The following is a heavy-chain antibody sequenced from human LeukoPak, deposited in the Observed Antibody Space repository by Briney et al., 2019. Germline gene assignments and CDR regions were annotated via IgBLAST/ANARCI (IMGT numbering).Heavy chain of an antibody. CDR2: IIPIFGTT. CDR3: ARSQSGSYEFDY. Sequence: ASVKVSCKASGYTFTSYYMHWVRQAPGQGLEWMGGIIPIFGTTNFAQKFQGRVTITADESTSTAYMELSSLRSEDTAVYYCARSQSGSYEFDYWGQGTLVTVSS. CDR1: GYTFTSYY. J-gene: IGHJ4*02. V-gene: IGHV1-69*13. D-gene: IGHD1-26*01.